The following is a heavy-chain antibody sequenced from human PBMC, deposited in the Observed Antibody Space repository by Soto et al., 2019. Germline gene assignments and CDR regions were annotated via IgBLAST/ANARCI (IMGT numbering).Heavy chain of an antibody. CDR2: ISATGGST. CDR3: AKDRLAGNFDY. Sequence: EVQVLDSGGGLVQPGGSLRLSCAASGFTFNNYAMNWVRQAPRKVLEWVATISATGGSTYYADSVKGRFTISRDNSTNTLYLQMNGLRVEGTAVYYCAKDRLAGNFDYWGQGTQVTVAS. CDR1: GFTFNNYA. V-gene: IGHV3-23*01. J-gene: IGHJ4*02.